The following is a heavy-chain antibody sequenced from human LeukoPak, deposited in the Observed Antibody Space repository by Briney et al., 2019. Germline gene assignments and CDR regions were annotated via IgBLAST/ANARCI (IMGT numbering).Heavy chain of an antibody. J-gene: IGHJ4*02. D-gene: IGHD3-3*01. CDR2: ISGSGGST. Sequence: PGGSLRLSCAASGSTFSSYAMSWVRQAPGKGLEWVSAISGSGGSTYYADSVKGRFTISRDNSKNTLYLQMNSLRAEDTAVYYCAKGGEGITIFGVVISPNDYWGQGTLVTVSS. CDR1: GSTFSSYA. CDR3: AKGGEGITIFGVVISPNDY. V-gene: IGHV3-23*01.